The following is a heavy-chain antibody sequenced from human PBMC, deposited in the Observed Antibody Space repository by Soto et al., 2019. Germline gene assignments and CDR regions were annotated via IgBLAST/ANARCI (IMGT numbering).Heavy chain of an antibody. J-gene: IGHJ6*02. V-gene: IGHV3-23*01. Sequence: GGSLRLSCAASGFTFSSYAMSWVRQAPGKGLEWVSAISGSGGSTYYADSVKGRFTISRGNSKNTLYLQMNSLRAEDTAVYYCAKDTRRSADGLYYYYGMDVWGQGTTVTVSS. CDR1: GFTFSSYA. CDR3: AKDTRRSADGLYYYYGMDV. CDR2: ISGSGGST. D-gene: IGHD6-25*01.